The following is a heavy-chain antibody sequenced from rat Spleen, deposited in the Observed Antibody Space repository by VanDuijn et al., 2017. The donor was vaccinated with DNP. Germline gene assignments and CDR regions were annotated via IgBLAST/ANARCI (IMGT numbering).Heavy chain of an antibody. J-gene: IGHJ2*01. CDR1: GFSLTNYI. V-gene: IGHV2-41*01. Sequence: QVQLKESGPGLVQPSQTLSLTCTVAGFSLTNYIVHWVRQVPGRGLEWMGIIWNTGGTRYNSALKSRLTISKDTSKSQVFLKMNSLQTEDTATYYCARDPNWGDYWGQGVMVTVSS. CDR3: ARDPNWGDY. D-gene: IGHD5-1*01. CDR2: IWNTGGT.